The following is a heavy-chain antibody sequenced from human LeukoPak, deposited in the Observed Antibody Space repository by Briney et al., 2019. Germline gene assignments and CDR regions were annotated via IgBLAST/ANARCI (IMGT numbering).Heavy chain of an antibody. CDR3: AREKPDYYYDSSVGGYFDL. D-gene: IGHD3-22*01. J-gene: IGHJ2*01. V-gene: IGHV4-59*01. CDR2: TYYSGCT. CDR1: VGSISSDY. Sequence: PSETLSLTCIVSVGSISSDYWSWLRQPPGRGLEGIGYTYYSGCTNYNPSLKSRVTISVDTSKNQFSLKLSSVTAAHTAVYYCAREKPDYYYDSSVGGYFDLWGRGTLVTVSS.